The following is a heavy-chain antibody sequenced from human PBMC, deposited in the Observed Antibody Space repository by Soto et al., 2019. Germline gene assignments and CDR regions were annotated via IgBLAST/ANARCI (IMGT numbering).Heavy chain of an antibody. D-gene: IGHD3-22*01. Sequence: SETLSLTCTVSGGSISSYYWSWIRQPPGKGLEWIGYIYYSGSTNYNPSLKSRVTISVDTSKNQFSLKLSSVTAADTAVYYYARGGRVYYDSSGYPFDYWGQGTLVTVSS. CDR2: IYYSGST. V-gene: IGHV4-59*01. CDR3: ARGGRVYYDSSGYPFDY. J-gene: IGHJ4*02. CDR1: GGSISSYY.